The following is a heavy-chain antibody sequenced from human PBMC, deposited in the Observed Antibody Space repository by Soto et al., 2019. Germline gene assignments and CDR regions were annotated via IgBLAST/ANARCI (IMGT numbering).Heavy chain of an antibody. CDR3: ARYDSSGYYYGRNY. D-gene: IGHD3-22*01. V-gene: IGHV3-7*01. CDR2: MKQDGSEK. Sequence: EVQLVESGGGLVQPGGSLRLSCAASGFTFSNYWMNWVRQAPGKGLEWVANMKQDGSEKYYVDSVKGRFTISRDNAKNSLYLQMNSLRAEDTAVYYCARYDSSGYYYGRNYWGQGTLVTVSS. J-gene: IGHJ4*02. CDR1: GFTFSNYW.